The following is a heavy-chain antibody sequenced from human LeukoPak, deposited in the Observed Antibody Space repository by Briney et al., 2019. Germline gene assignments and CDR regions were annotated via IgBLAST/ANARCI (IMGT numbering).Heavy chain of an antibody. CDR2: ISWNSGRI. D-gene: IGHD6-25*01. CDR3: ARENLAAAADY. Sequence: GRSLRLSCAASGFTFDDYAMHWVRQAPGKGLEWVSGISWNSGRIGYADSVKGRFTISRDNAKNTLYLQMNSLRLEDTAVYYCARENLAAAADYWGQGTVVTVSS. J-gene: IGHJ4*02. V-gene: IGHV3-9*01. CDR1: GFTFDDYA.